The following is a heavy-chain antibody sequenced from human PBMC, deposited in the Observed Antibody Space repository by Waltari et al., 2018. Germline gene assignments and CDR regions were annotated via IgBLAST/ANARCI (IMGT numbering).Heavy chain of an antibody. CDR2: INYSGTT. D-gene: IGHD6-19*01. V-gene: IGHV4-39*01. CDR3: ARFTQVAGSSLLDY. J-gene: IGHJ4*02. Sequence: QLLLQESGPGLVKPSETLSLKCTVSGDSSTSSLDYWGWIRQPPGKRFEWIGIINYSGTTYYNPSLRSQVTMSVDMSKNQFSLKLTSVTAADTAVYYCARFTQVAGSSLLDYWGQGTLVTVSS. CDR1: GDSSTSSLDY.